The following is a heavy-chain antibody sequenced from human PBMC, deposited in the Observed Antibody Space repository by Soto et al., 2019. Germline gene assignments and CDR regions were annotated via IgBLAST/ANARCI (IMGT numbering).Heavy chain of an antibody. V-gene: IGHV1-69*13. D-gene: IGHD2-15*01. J-gene: IGHJ3*02. CDR2: IIPIFGTA. CDR3: ARDGGRYCSGGGCSAAFDI. CDR1: GGTFSSYA. Sequence: SVKVSCKASGGTFSSYAISWVRQAPGQGLEWMGGIIPIFGTANYAQKFQGRVTITADESTSTAYMELSSLRSEDTAVYYCARDGGRYCSGGGCSAAFDIWGQGTMVTVSS.